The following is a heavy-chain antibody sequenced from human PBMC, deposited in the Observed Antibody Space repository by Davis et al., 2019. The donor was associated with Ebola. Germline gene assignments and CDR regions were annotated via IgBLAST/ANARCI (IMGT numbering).Heavy chain of an antibody. CDR2: IYYSGST. Sequence: PSETLSLTCTVSGGSISSSSYYWGWIRQPPGKGLEWIGSIYYSGSTYYNPSLKSRVTISVDTSKNQFSLKLSSVTAADTAVYYCARHGGRLQAADYWGQGTLVTVSS. D-gene: IGHD4-11*01. J-gene: IGHJ4*02. CDR1: GGSISSSSYY. V-gene: IGHV4-39*01. CDR3: ARHGGRLQAADY.